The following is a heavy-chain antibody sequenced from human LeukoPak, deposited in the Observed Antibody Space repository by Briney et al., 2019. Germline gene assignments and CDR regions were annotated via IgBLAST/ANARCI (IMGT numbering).Heavy chain of an antibody. CDR3: ARHQRIERMRYFDL. D-gene: IGHD1-1*01. CDR1: GYSFTSNW. V-gene: IGHV5-51*01. J-gene: IGHJ2*01. Sequence: GQSLKISSKGSGYSFTSNWIAWVRQMPGKGLEWMGIIYPTDSTTRYSPSFQGQVTISADKSIDTAYLQWSSLKASDTAMYDCARHQRIERMRYFDLWGRRALVAVAS. CDR2: IYPTDSTT.